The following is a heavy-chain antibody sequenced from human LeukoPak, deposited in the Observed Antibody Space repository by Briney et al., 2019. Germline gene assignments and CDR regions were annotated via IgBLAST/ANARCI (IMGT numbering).Heavy chain of an antibody. CDR1: GGSISSCSYY. Sequence: SDTLALTCTVSGGSISSCSYYWGWIRQPPGKGLEWVGSIYHSGSTYYKASVKSRVTISVVTSKNQFSPQLPSVPAADPALYYCARPAAAAGIRGDVWGKGTTVSVSS. V-gene: IGHV4-39*01. CDR2: IYHSGST. J-gene: IGHJ6*04. CDR3: ARPAAAAGIRGDV. D-gene: IGHD6-13*01.